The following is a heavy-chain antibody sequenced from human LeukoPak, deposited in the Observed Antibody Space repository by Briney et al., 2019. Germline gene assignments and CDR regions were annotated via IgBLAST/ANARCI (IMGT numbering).Heavy chain of an antibody. CDR1: GGSVRSNSYY. V-gene: IGHV4-39*07. CDR3: ARTKATYDSSGYSR. D-gene: IGHD3-22*01. J-gene: IGHJ4*02. Sequence: PSETLSLTCSVSGGSVRSNSYYWAWIRQPPGKGLEWIASIFYLGSTSYNSSLSGRATISIDTSKNQFSLKLSSVTAADTAVYYCARTKATYDSSGYSRWGQGTLVTVSS. CDR2: IFYLGST.